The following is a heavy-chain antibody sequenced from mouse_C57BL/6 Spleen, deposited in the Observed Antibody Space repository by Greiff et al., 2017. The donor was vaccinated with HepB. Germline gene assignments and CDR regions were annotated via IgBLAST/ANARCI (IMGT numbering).Heavy chain of an antibody. J-gene: IGHJ3*01. CDR3: AKGDYDGVPFAY. Sequence: EVQLQQSGPELVKPGASVKISCKASGYTFTDYYMNWVKQSHGKSLEWIGDINPNNGGTSYNQKFKGKATLTVDKSSSTAYMELRSLTSEDSAVYYCAKGDYDGVPFAYWGQGTLVTVSA. CDR1: GYTFTDYY. CDR2: INPNNGGT. D-gene: IGHD2-4*01. V-gene: IGHV1-26*01.